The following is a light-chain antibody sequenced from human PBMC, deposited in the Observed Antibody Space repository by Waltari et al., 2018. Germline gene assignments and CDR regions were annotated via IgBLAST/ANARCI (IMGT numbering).Light chain of an antibody. Sequence: DIQLTQSPSFLSASVGARVTITCRASQGISSYLAGYQQKPGKAPKLLIYAASTLQSGVPSRFSGSGSGTEFTLTISSLQPEDFATYYCQQLNSYPTAFGQGTRLEIK. J-gene: IGKJ5*01. CDR2: AAS. V-gene: IGKV1-9*01. CDR1: QGISSY. CDR3: QQLNSYPTA.